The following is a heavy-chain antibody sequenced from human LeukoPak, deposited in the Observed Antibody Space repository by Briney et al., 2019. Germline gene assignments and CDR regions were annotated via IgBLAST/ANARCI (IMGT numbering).Heavy chain of an antibody. CDR2: MGIAGDT. D-gene: IGHD6-13*01. V-gene: IGHV3-13*01. CDR1: GFPFSNHD. J-gene: IGHJ4*02. CDR3: VRARHLAGYRNTWYDY. Sequence: GGPLGLSCEASGFPFSNHDMHWVRQGAGKGLGGVSRMGIAGDTFSLGSVKGRFTVSRENAKSSLYLQMNNLRAEDTAVYYCVRARHLAGYRNTWYDYWGQGTLVTVSS.